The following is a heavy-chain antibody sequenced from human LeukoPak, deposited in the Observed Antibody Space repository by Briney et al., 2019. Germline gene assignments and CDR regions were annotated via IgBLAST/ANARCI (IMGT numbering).Heavy chain of an antibody. J-gene: IGHJ4*02. CDR1: GFTFSSYE. CDR3: ARDRDRAEFYFDY. D-gene: IGHD1-14*01. CDR2: FSSSGSTR. V-gene: IGHV3-48*03. Sequence: PGGSLRLSCAASGFTFSSYEMNWVRQAPGKGREWVSYFSSSGSTRYYADSVKGRFTISRDNSKNTVYVQMNNLRAEDTAVYYCARDRDRAEFYFDYWGQGTLVTASS.